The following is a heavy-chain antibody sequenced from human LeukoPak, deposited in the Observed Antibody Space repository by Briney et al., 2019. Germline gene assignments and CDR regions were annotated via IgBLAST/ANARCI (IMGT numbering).Heavy chain of an antibody. Sequence: ASVKVSCKASGYTFTGYYMHWVRQAPGQRLEWMGWINAGNGNTKYSQEFQGRVTITRDTSASTAYMELSSLRSEDMAVYYCARGDSGSYYPHFDYWGQGTLVTVSS. D-gene: IGHD1-26*01. CDR3: ARGDSGSYYPHFDY. J-gene: IGHJ4*02. CDR2: INAGNGNT. CDR1: GYTFTGYY. V-gene: IGHV1-3*03.